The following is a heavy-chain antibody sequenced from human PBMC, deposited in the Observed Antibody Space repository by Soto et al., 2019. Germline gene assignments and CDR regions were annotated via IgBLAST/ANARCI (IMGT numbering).Heavy chain of an antibody. CDR3: ARDDEGGSDCDLGY. CDR1: GFTFSSYV. J-gene: IGHJ4*02. D-gene: IGHD1-26*01. V-gene: IGHV3-30-3*01. CDR2: ISHDGNNK. Sequence: QVQLVESGGGVVQPGRSLRLSCAASGFTFSSYVIHWVRQTPGRGLEWVAFISHDGNNKYYADSVKGRFTISRDNSENTLYLQMDSLRAEDTAVYYCARDDEGGSDCDLGYWGQGTLVTVSS.